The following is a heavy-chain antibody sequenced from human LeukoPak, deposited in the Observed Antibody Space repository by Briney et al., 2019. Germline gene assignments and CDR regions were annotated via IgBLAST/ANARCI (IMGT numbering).Heavy chain of an antibody. V-gene: IGHV3-7*01. D-gene: IGHD5-12*01. CDR2: VKEDGSDK. CDR1: GFTFSTYW. CDR3: AKGGHFNFDY. Sequence: GGSLRLSCAATGFTFSTYWMKWVRQAPGKGLEWVASVKEDGSDKYYVDSVKGRFSISRDNAKNSLYLQMNSLRTEDTAVYYCAKGGHFNFDYWGQGTLVTVSS. J-gene: IGHJ4*02.